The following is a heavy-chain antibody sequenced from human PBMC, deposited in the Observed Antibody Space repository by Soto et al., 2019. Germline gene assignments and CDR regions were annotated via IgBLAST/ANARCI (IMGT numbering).Heavy chain of an antibody. J-gene: IGHJ4*02. V-gene: IGHV3-64*01. Sequence: EVQLVESGGGLVQPGGSLRLSCAASGFTFGSYPMHWVRQAPGKGLEYVSAISTNGDSTFYANSVKCRFTISRDNSKHTLYRQMGSRRAEDMGVGHCAREGMSRPRWVLDYWGQGTLVTASS. D-gene: IGHD2-8*01. CDR3: AREGMSRPRWVLDY. CDR1: GFTFGSYP. CDR2: ISTNGDST.